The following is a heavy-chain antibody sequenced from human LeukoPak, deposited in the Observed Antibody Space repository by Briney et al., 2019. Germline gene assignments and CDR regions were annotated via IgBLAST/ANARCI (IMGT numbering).Heavy chain of an antibody. D-gene: IGHD3-10*01. CDR1: GGSISSYY. CDR3: ARTYGSGSYTPYYYYGMDV. V-gene: IGHV4-59*01. J-gene: IGHJ6*02. CDR2: IYYSGST. Sequence: SETLSLTCTVSGGSISSYYWSWIRQPPGKGLEWIGYIYYSGSTNYNPSLKSRVTISVDTSKNQFSLKLSSVTATDTAVYYCARTYGSGSYTPYYYYGMDVWGQGTTVTVSS.